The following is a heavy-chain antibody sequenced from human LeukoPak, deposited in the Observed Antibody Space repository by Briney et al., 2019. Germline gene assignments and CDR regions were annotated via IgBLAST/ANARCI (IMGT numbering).Heavy chain of an antibody. CDR3: ARDLTPLIAAADSNWFDP. CDR1: GFTFSSYG. V-gene: IGHV3-33*01. J-gene: IGHJ5*02. Sequence: PGGSLRLSCAASGFTFSSYGMHWVRQAPGKGLEWVAVIWYDGSNKYYADSVKGRFTISRDNSKNTLYLQMNSLRAEDTAVYYCARDLTPLIAAADSNWFDPWGQGTLVTVSS. D-gene: IGHD6-13*01. CDR2: IWYDGSNK.